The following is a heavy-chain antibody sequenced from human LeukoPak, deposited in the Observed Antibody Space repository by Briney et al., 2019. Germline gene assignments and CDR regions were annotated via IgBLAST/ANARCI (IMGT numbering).Heavy chain of an antibody. J-gene: IGHJ4*02. CDR2: IYWDDDK. D-gene: IGHD3-10*01. CDR3: ARIPMVRGLRGGDYFDY. CDR1: GFSLSTSGVG. Sequence: SGPTLVNPTQTLTLTCTFSGFSLSTSGVGVGWIRQPPGKALEWLALIYWDDDKCYSPSLKSRLTITKDTSKNQVVLTVTNMDPVDTATYYCARIPMVRGLRGGDYFDYWGQGTLVTVSS. V-gene: IGHV2-5*02.